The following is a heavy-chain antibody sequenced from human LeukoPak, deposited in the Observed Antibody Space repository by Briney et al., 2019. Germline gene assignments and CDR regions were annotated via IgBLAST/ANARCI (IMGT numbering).Heavy chain of an antibody. CDR2: IIPIFGTA. CDR3: ARSQRGYSYGSGGPDAFDI. V-gene: IGHV1-69*05. CDR1: GGTFSSYA. D-gene: IGHD5-18*01. J-gene: IGHJ3*02. Sequence: ASVKVSCKASGGTFSSYAISWVRQAPGQGLEWMGRIIPIFGTANYAQKFQGRVTITTDESTSTAYMEVSGLRSEDTAVYYCARSQRGYSYGSGGPDAFDIWGQGTMVTVSS.